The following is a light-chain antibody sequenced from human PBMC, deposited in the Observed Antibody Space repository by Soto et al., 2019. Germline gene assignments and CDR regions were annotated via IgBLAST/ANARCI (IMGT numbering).Light chain of an antibody. V-gene: IGLV2-14*01. J-gene: IGLJ2*01. Sequence: QSALTQPASVSGSPGQSITISCTGTSSDVGGYNYVSWYQQHPGKAPKLIIYDVSNRPSGVSNRFSGSKSGNTASLTISGLQAEDEADYYCSSYTSSSPLVVFGGGTKVTVL. CDR3: SSYTSSSPLVV. CDR2: DVS. CDR1: SSDVGGYNY.